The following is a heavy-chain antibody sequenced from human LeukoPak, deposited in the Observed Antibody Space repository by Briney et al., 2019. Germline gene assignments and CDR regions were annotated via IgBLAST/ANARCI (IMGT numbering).Heavy chain of an antibody. D-gene: IGHD1/OR15-1a*01. V-gene: IGHV3-23*01. CDR1: GFTSSRLG. Sequence: RGSLRPSWAASGFTSSRLGISWRRQAPGKGLEWVSVISGSGGSTYYADSVKGRFTISRDNSRNTLYLQMNSLRDEDTAVYYCAKVLGNNCYNAMDVWGQGTTATVSS. CDR2: ISGSGGST. J-gene: IGHJ6*02. CDR3: AKVLGNNCYNAMDV.